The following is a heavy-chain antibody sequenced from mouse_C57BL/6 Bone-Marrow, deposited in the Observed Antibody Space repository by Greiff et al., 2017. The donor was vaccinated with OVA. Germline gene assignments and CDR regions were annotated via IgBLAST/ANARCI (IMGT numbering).Heavy chain of an antibody. CDR1: GFTFSDYY. J-gene: IGHJ1*03. CDR3: ARHAGTRYFDV. Sequence: EVQGVESGGGLVQPGGSLKLSCAASGFTFSDYYMYWVRQTPEKRLEWVAYISNGGGSTYYPDTVKGRFTISRDNAKNTLYLQMSRLKSEDTAMYYCARHAGTRYFDVWGTGTTVTVSS. D-gene: IGHD4-1*01. CDR2: ISNGGGST. V-gene: IGHV5-12*01.